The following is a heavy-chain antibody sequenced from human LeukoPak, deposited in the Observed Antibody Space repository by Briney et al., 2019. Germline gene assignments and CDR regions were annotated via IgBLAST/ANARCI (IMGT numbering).Heavy chain of an antibody. Sequence: SETLSLTCTVSGGSISSYYWSWIRQPPGKGLEWIGYIYYSGSTNYNPSLKSRVTISVDTSKNQFSLKLSSVTAADTAVYYCARHGDPQSSSWASVFDPWGQGTLVTVSS. D-gene: IGHD6-13*01. CDR1: GGSISSYY. V-gene: IGHV4-59*08. J-gene: IGHJ5*02. CDR3: ARHGDPQSSSWASVFDP. CDR2: IYYSGST.